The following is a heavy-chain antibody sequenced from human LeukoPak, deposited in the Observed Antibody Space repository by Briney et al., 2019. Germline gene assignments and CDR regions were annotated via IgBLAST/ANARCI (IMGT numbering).Heavy chain of an antibody. CDR3: AKGDSGYG. V-gene: IGHV3-21*04. Sequence: GGSLRLSCAASGFTFSSYSMSWVRQAPGKGLEWVSSISSQSTYIYSADSVKGRFTISRDNSKNTLYLQMNSLRAEDTAVYYCAKGDSGYGWGQGTLVTVSS. CDR2: ISSQSTYI. CDR1: GFTFSSYS. D-gene: IGHD5-12*01. J-gene: IGHJ4*02.